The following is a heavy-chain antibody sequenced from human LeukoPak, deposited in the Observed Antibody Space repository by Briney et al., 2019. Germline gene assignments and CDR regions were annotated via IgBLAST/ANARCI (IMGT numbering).Heavy chain of an antibody. CDR1: GFTFSTHW. CDR2: IKQDGSEK. D-gene: IGHD1-26*01. J-gene: IGHJ4*02. V-gene: IGHV3-7*01. Sequence: GGSLRLSCAASGFTFSTHWMTWVRQAPGKGLEWVANIKQDGSEKYYLDSVKGRFTISRDNAKNSLYLQMNSLRDEDTAVYYCARGVSGGSPDYWGQGTLVTVSS. CDR3: ARGVSGGSPDY.